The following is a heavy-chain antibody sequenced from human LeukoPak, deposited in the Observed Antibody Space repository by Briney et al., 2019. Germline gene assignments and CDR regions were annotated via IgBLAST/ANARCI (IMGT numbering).Heavy chain of an antibody. J-gene: IGHJ6*03. CDR2: IYVTGT. Sequence: PSETLSLTCTVSGGSIGTYYWSWVRQTPGTGLEWIGYIYVTGTRYNPYLQSRVTISVDRSRNQFFLKMTSVTAADTAVYYCARHIGGGIEDMDVWGRGTKVTVSS. CDR3: ARHIGGGIEDMDV. V-gene: IGHV4-59*08. CDR1: GGSIGTYY. D-gene: IGHD3-16*02.